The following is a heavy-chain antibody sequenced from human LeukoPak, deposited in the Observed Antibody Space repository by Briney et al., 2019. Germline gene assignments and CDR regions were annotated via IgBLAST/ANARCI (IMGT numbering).Heavy chain of an antibody. Sequence: GGSLRLSCAASGFTVSSDYMSWVRQAPGKGLEWVSVIYSGGSTYYADSVKGRFTISRDNSKNTLYLQMNSLRAEDTAVYYCARGLVAATFDYYGMDVWGQGTTVTVSS. J-gene: IGHJ6*02. CDR2: IYSGGST. D-gene: IGHD2-15*01. V-gene: IGHV3-53*01. CDR3: ARGLVAATFDYYGMDV. CDR1: GFTVSSDY.